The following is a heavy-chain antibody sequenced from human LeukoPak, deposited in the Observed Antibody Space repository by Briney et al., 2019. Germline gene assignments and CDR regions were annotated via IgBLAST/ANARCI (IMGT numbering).Heavy chain of an antibody. Sequence: PSETLSLTCAVSGYSISSGYYWGWIRQPPGQGLEWIGSIYHSGGTYYNPSLKRRVTTSVDTSKNQFSLKLSSVTAADTAVYYCARQVTVTTFDYWGQGTLVTVSS. CDR2: IYHSGGT. D-gene: IGHD4-17*01. V-gene: IGHV4-38-2*01. CDR3: ARQVTVTTFDY. J-gene: IGHJ4*02. CDR1: GYSISSGYY.